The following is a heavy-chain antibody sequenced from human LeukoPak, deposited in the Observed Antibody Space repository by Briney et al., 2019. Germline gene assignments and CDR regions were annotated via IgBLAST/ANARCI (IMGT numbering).Heavy chain of an antibody. CDR1: GFTFSSYW. CDR3: ARLNYYDSSGYYN. CDR2: IKQDGSEK. V-gene: IGHV3-7*03. D-gene: IGHD3-22*01. Sequence: GGSLRLSCAASGFTFSSYWMSWVRQAPGKGLEWVANIKQDGSEKYYVDSVKGRFTISRDNAKNSLYLQMNSLRAEDTALYYCARLNYYDSSGYYNWGQGTLVTVSS. J-gene: IGHJ4*02.